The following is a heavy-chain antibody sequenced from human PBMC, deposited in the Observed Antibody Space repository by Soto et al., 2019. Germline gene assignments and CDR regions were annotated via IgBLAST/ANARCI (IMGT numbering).Heavy chain of an antibody. Sequence: QVQLVQSGAEVKKPGSSVTVSCKASGGTFSSYAISWVRQAHGQGLEWLGGIITIFGTANYAQKFQGRVTIIADESTSTAYRELSSLRCEDTAVYYWAGDCAGDYYDSRGYSDCWCQGTLVTVFS. V-gene: IGHV1-69*12. CDR2: IITIFGTA. CDR1: GGTFSSYA. D-gene: IGHD3-22*01. J-gene: IGHJ4*02. CDR3: AGDCAGDYYDSRGYSDC.